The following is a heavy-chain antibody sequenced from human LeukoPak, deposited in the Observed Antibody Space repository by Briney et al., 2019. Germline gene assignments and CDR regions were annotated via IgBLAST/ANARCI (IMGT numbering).Heavy chain of an antibody. Sequence: GASVKVSCKASGGTFSSYAISWVRQAPGQGREWMGGIIPIFGTANYAQKFQGRVTITADKSTSTAYMELSSLRSEDTAVYYCARDHSSSWYFWFDPWGQGTLVTVSS. CDR3: ARDHSSSWYFWFDP. J-gene: IGHJ5*02. CDR2: IIPIFGTA. V-gene: IGHV1-69*06. CDR1: GGTFSSYA. D-gene: IGHD6-13*01.